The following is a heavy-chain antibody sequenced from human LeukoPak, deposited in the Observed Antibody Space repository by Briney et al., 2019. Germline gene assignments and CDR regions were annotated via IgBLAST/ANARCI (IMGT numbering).Heavy chain of an antibody. Sequence: GESLKISCKGSGYSFTSYWIGWVRQMPGKGLEWMGIIYPGDSDTRYSPSFQGQVTISADKCISTAYLQWSSLKASDTAMYYCARLSYYDSSGTSGPFDYWGQGTLVTVSS. CDR2: IYPGDSDT. D-gene: IGHD3-22*01. CDR1: GYSFTSYW. V-gene: IGHV5-51*01. CDR3: ARLSYYDSSGTSGPFDY. J-gene: IGHJ4*02.